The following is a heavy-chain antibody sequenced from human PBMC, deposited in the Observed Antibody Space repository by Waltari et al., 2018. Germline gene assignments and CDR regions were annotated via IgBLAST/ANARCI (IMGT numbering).Heavy chain of an antibody. J-gene: IGHJ4*02. Sequence: EVQLVESGGGLVQPGGSLRLSCVASGSTLSSFWMSWARQAPGKGLEWGANINQDGTGKYYVDSGKGRFTISRDNAKNLLYLQMNSLRAEDTAVYYCQRGDYWGQGTLVTVSS. CDR3: QRGDY. CDR2: INQDGTGK. CDR1: GSTLSSFW. V-gene: IGHV3-7*04.